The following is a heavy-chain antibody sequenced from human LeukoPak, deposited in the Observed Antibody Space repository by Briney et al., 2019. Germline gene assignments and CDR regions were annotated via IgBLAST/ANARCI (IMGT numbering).Heavy chain of an antibody. Sequence: ASVKVSCRASGYTFNNYGISWVRQAPGQGLEWMGWVTSYNGDTNYAQKFQGRVTMSTDTSTSTAYMELRSLRFDDTAIYYCAKDWHILTGRNCFDPWGQGTLVTVSS. CDR3: AKDWHILTGRNCFDP. CDR2: VTSYNGDT. D-gene: IGHD3-9*01. J-gene: IGHJ5*02. V-gene: IGHV1-18*01. CDR1: GYTFNNYG.